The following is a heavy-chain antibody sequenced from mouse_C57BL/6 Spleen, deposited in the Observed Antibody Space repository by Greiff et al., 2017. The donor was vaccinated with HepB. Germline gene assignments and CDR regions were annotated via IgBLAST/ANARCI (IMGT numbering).Heavy chain of an antibody. CDR2: IDPETGGT. D-gene: IGHD3-2*02. V-gene: IGHV1-15*01. Sequence: VQLQQSGAELVRPGASVTLSCKASGYTFTDYEMHWVKQTPVHGLEWIGAIDPETGGTAYNQKFKGKAILTADKSSSTAHMELRTLTSQGTAVYFCTRAQATGDAMEYWGQGTSVTVSS. CDR1: GYTFTDYE. J-gene: IGHJ4*01. CDR3: TRAQATGDAMEY.